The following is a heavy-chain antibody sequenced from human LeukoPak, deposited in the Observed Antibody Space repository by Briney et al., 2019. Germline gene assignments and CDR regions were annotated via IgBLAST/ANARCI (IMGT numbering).Heavy chain of an antibody. CDR1: GFTVSSNY. V-gene: IGHV3-21*01. J-gene: IGHJ4*02. Sequence: GGSLRLSCAASGFTVSSNYMSWVRQAPGKGLEWVSSISSSSSYIYYADSVKGRFTISRDNAKNSLYLQMNSLRAEDTAVYYCARTHIGYCSGGSCYPGGKTFDYWGQGTLVTVSS. CDR3: ARTHIGYCSGGSCYPGGKTFDY. D-gene: IGHD2-15*01. CDR2: ISSSSSYI.